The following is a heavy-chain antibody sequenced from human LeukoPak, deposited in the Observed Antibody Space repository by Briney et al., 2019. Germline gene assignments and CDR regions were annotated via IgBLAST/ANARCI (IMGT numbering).Heavy chain of an antibody. J-gene: IGHJ3*02. D-gene: IGHD4-17*01. CDR3: ARDLVTVTKGFDI. V-gene: IGHV4-59*11. CDR2: ISYIGTT. Sequence: PSETLSLTCAVSDDSFSSQYWTWIRQPPGKGLEWIGYISYIGTTNYHPSLKSRVTISIDTSKNQFSLKLSSVTAADTAVYYCARDLVTVTKGFDIWGQGTMVSVSS. CDR1: DDSFSSQY.